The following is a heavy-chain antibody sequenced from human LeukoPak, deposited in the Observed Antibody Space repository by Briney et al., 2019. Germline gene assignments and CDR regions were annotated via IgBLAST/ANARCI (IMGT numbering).Heavy chain of an antibody. J-gene: IGHJ6*04. CDR1: GGTFSSYA. Sequence: ASVKVSCKASGGTFSSYAISWVRQAPGQGLERMGGIIPIFGTANYAQKFQGRVTITADKSTSTAYMELSSLRSEDTAVYYCARDCSSTSCYESFYYYGMDVWGKGTTVTVSS. D-gene: IGHD2-2*01. CDR3: ARDCSSTSCYESFYYYGMDV. V-gene: IGHV1-69*06. CDR2: IIPIFGTA.